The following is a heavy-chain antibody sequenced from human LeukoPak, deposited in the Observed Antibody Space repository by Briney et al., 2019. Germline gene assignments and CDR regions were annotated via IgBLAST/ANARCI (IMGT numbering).Heavy chain of an antibody. D-gene: IGHD4-17*01. CDR3: ARGDTVIWSFDL. J-gene: IGHJ2*01. Sequence: SETLSLTCTVSGGSINSYYWSWIRQPPGKGLEWIGYIYYSASTNYIPSLKSRVTISVDTSKNQFSLKLTSVTAADTAVYYCARGDTVIWSFDLWGRGTLVTVSS. CDR1: GGSINSYY. V-gene: IGHV4-59*01. CDR2: IYYSAST.